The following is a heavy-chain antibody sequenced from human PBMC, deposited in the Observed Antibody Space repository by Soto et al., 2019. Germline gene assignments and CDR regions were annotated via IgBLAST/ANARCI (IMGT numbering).Heavy chain of an antibody. J-gene: IGHJ6*02. D-gene: IGHD1-7*01. CDR3: ARDSRYNWNYVAPRGYYYGMDV. Sequence: SLSLSCAASGFTFSSYSMNWFRQAPGKGLEWVSSISSSSSYIYYADSVKGRFTISRDNAKNSLYLQMNSLRAEDTAVYYCARDSRYNWNYVAPRGYYYGMDVWGQGTTVTVSS. V-gene: IGHV3-21*01. CDR1: GFTFSSYS. CDR2: ISSSSSYI.